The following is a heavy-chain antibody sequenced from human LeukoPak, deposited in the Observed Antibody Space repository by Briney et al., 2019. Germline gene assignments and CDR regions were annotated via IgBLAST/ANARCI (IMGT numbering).Heavy chain of an antibody. CDR2: IYDGGNT. D-gene: IGHD3-22*01. CDR1: GFTFSSYA. V-gene: IGHV4-30-4*08. J-gene: IGHJ3*01. Sequence: LRLSCAASGFTFSSYAMSWIRQPPGKGLEWIGYIYDGGNTYYNPSLKSRVTISVDTSKNQFSLRLRSVTAADTAVYYCVKQWLRNAFDLWGQGTMVTVSS. CDR3: VKQWLRNAFDL.